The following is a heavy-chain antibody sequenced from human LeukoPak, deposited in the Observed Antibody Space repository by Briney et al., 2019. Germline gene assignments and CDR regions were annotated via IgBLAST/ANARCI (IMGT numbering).Heavy chain of an antibody. J-gene: IGHJ4*02. Sequence: ASVKVSCKASGYTFTGYYMHWVRQAPGQGLEWMGWISAYNGNTNYAQKLQGRVTMTTDTSTSTAYMELRSLRSDDTAVYYCARATGFGELLKPLDYWGQGTLVTVSS. CDR2: ISAYNGNT. V-gene: IGHV1-18*04. CDR3: ARATGFGELLKPLDY. D-gene: IGHD3-10*01. CDR1: GYTFTGYY.